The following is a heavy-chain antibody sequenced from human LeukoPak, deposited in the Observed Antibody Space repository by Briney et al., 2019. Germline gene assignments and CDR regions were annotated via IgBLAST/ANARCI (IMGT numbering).Heavy chain of an antibody. CDR2: IWYDGSNK. CDR3: ARGLRYCSGGSCYTNWFAP. CDR1: GFTVSSNY. Sequence: GGSLRLSCAASGFTVSSNYMSWVRQAPGKGLEWVAVIWYDGSNKYYADSVKGRFTISRDNSKNTLYLQMDSLRAEDTAVYYCARGLRYCSGGSCYTNWFAPWGQGTRVTVSS. V-gene: IGHV3-33*08. D-gene: IGHD2-15*01. J-gene: IGHJ5*02.